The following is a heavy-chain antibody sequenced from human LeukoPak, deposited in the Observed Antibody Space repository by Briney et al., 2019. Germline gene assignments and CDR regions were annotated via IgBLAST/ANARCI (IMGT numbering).Heavy chain of an antibody. V-gene: IGHV4-34*01. Sequence: SETLSLTCGVYGGSLSGSYWSWIRQSPGKGLEWIGEINHTGGTHFNPSLESRVFISVDTSKNQFSLSLRSVTAADTAVYYCARGHDYFGSGNYRYYFDSWGQGALVTVSS. J-gene: IGHJ4*02. CDR3: ARGHDYFGSGNYRYYFDS. D-gene: IGHD3-10*01. CDR1: GGSLSGSY. CDR2: INHTGGT.